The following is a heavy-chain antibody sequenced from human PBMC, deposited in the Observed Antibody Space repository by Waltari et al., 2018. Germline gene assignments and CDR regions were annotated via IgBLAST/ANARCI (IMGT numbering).Heavy chain of an antibody. CDR2: SNPNSGGA. V-gene: IGHV1-2*02. D-gene: IGHD1-26*01. CDR1: GYTFIDHY. J-gene: IGHJ4*02. Sequence: QVQLVQSGAEMKKPGASMRVSCNASGYTFIDHYVHWVRQSPGQGLEWMGWSNPNSGGANCARRFQGRSSMARDASTNLAYMELRRLTSSDTAIYYCARGPPVGAGFNPDLDVWGQGTLVTVSS. CDR3: ARGPPVGAGFNPDLDV.